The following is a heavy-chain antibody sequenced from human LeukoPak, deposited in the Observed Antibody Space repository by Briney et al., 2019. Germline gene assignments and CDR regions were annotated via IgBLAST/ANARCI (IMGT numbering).Heavy chain of an antibody. CDR2: ISSSGSTI. CDR1: GFTFSSYE. D-gene: IGHD3-16*01. J-gene: IGHJ3*02. CDR3: ARDGGIMTPDAFDI. Sequence: GGSLRLSCAASGFTFSSYEMNWVRQAPGKGLEWVSYISSSGSTIYYANSVKGRFTISRDNAKNSLYLQMNSLRAEDTAVYYCARDGGIMTPDAFDIWGQGTMVTVSS. V-gene: IGHV3-48*03.